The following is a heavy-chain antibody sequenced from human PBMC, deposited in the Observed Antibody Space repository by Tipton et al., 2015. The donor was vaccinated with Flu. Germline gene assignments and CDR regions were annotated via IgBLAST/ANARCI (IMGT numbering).Heavy chain of an antibody. CDR2: INPSGGST. V-gene: IGHV1-46*01. Sequence: QLVQSGAEVKKPGASMKVSCKASGYTFTSYYMHWVRQAPGQGLEWMGIINPSGGSTKYAQKFQGRVTMTRDTSTSTVHMELSSLRSEDTAVYYCARASLGMATINTPGSYYFDYWGQGTLVTVSS. CDR1: GYTFTSYY. J-gene: IGHJ4*02. CDR3: ARASLGMATINTPGSYYFDY. D-gene: IGHD5-24*01.